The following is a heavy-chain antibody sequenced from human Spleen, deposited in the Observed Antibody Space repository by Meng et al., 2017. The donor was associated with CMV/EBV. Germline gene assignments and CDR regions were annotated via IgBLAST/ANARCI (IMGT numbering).Heavy chain of an antibody. CDR1: GFTVSSNY. D-gene: IGHD6-13*01. Sequence: GGPLRLSCAASGFTVSSNYMSWVRQAPGKGLEWVSVIYSGGSTYYADSVKGRFTISRDNSKNTLYLQMNSLRAEDTAVYYCARSVYSSSWYSWWGQGTLVTVSS. J-gene: IGHJ4*02. V-gene: IGHV3-53*01. CDR2: IYSGGST. CDR3: ARSVYSSSWYSW.